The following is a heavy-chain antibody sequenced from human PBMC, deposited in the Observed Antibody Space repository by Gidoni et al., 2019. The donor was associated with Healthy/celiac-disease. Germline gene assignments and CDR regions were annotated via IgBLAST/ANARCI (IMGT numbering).Heavy chain of an antibody. V-gene: IGHV4-4*07. CDR2: IYTSGST. D-gene: IGHD1-26*01. Sequence: QVQLQESGPGLVKPSETLSLTCTVSGGSISSYYWSWIRQPAGKGLEWIGRIYTSGSTNYNPSLKSRVTMSVDTSKNQFSLKLSSVTAADTAVYYCARESVGATEPYYYYGMDVWGQGTTVTVSS. J-gene: IGHJ6*02. CDR3: ARESVGATEPYYYYGMDV. CDR1: GGSISSYY.